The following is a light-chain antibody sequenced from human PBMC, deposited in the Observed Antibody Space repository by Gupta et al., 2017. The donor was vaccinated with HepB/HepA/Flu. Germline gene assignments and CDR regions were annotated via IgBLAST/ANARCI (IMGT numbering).Light chain of an antibody. J-gene: IGKJ1*01. CDR3: QQTYSTPRT. CDR1: QSIRAY. V-gene: IGKV1-39*01. Sequence: DIQMTQSPSSLSASVGDRISITCRAGQSIRAYLNWYQQRPGTAPNLLIYGSSKLQTGVPSRFSGSGSVTEFTLTISSLQPEDFATYFCQQTYSTPRTFGQGTKVDMK. CDR2: GSS.